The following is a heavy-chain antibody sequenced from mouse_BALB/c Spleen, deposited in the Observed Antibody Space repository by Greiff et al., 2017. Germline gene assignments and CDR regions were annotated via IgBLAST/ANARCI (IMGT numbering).Heavy chain of an antibody. CDR1: GYTFTSYW. CDR3: ARPTYYGSSYEVWFAY. D-gene: IGHD1-1*01. Sequence: VQLQQSGAELAKPGASVKMSCKASGYTFTSYWMHWVKQRPGQGLEWIGYINPSTGYTEYNQKFKDKATLTADKSSSTAYMQLSSLTSEDSAVYYCARPTYYGSSYEVWFAYWGQGTLVTVSA. V-gene: IGHV1-7*01. CDR2: INPSTGYT. J-gene: IGHJ3*01.